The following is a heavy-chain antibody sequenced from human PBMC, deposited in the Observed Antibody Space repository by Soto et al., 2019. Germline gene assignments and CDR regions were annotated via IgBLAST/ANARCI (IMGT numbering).Heavy chain of an antibody. CDR2: IDPSRGST. CDR3: AVCGGNMPPYPYTGLDV. J-gene: IGHJ6*02. V-gene: IGHV1-46*01. CDR1: GYIFTNYW. D-gene: IGHD2-21*01. Sequence: QDQLVQSGAEVKKPGASVKVSCEASGYIFTNYWISWVRLAPGQGLEWMGIIDPSRGSTTYAPKFQGRITMTRDTAAYTAYMELSSLRSEDTAVYYCAVCGGNMPPYPYTGLDVWGQGTTVIASS.